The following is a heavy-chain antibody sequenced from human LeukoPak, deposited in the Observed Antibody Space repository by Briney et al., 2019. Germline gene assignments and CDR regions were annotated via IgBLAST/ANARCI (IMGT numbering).Heavy chain of an antibody. D-gene: IGHD3-10*01. CDR1: GGSLSNYY. CDR2: INHSGST. J-gene: IGHJ5*02. CDR3: ARGPASGSDFAWFDP. Sequence: SETLSLTCAVYGGSLSNYYWSWIRQPPGKGLEWIGEINHSGSTKFNPSLKSRVIILVAMSKSQFALELRSVTAADTAVYYCARGPASGSDFAWFDPWGQGTLVTVSS. V-gene: IGHV4-34*01.